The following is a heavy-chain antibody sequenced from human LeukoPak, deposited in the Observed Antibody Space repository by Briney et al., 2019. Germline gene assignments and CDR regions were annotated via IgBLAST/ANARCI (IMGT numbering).Heavy chain of an antibody. V-gene: IGHV3-21*01. D-gene: IGHD3-9*01. CDR2: ISSSSSYI. J-gene: IGHJ4*02. Sequence: PGGSLRLSCAASGFTFSSYSMNWVRQAPGKGLGWVSSISSSSSYIYYADSVKGRFTISRDNAKNSLYLQMNSLRAEDTAVYYCARGDILTGYGLDYWGQGTLVTVSS. CDR3: ARGDILTGYGLDY. CDR1: GFTFSSYS.